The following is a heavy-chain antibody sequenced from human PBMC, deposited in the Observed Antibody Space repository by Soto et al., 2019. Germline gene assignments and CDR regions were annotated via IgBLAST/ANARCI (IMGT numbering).Heavy chain of an antibody. CDR2: IYPADSDT. Sequence: GESLKISCKGSGYSFTSYWIGWVRQMPGKGLEWMGVIYPADSDTRYSPSFEGQVTISADKSITTAYLQWSSLKATDTAMYYCARGYNWFDPWGQGTLVTVSS. CDR3: ARGYNWFDP. CDR1: GYSFTSYW. J-gene: IGHJ5*02. V-gene: IGHV5-51*01.